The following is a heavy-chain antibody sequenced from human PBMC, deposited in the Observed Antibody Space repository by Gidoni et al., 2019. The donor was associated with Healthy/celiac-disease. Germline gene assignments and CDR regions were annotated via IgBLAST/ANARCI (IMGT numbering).Heavy chain of an antibody. CDR1: GGSISSSSYY. D-gene: IGHD1-1*01. CDR2: IYYSGST. Sequence: QLQLQESGPGLVKPSEPLSLTCTVSGGSISSSSYYWGWIRQPPGKGLEWIGSIYYSGSTYYNPSLKSRVTISVDTSKNQFSLKLSSVTAADTAVYYCARAPYDWAIDYWGQGTLVTVSS. CDR3: ARAPYDWAIDY. J-gene: IGHJ4*02. V-gene: IGHV4-39*07.